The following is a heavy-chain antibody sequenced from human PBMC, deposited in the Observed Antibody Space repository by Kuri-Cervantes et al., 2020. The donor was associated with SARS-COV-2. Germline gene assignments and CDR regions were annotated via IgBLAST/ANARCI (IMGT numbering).Heavy chain of an antibody. Sequence: GGSLRLSCAASGFTFSSYEMHWVRQAPGKGLEWVSVIYSGGSTYYADSVKGRFTISRDNAKNTLYLQMNSLRAEDTAVYYCARDRYDFWSGLGYYYYGMDVWGQGTTVTVSS. CDR1: GFTFSSYE. J-gene: IGHJ6*02. CDR2: IYSGGST. V-gene: IGHV3-66*01. CDR3: ARDRYDFWSGLGYYYYGMDV. D-gene: IGHD3-3*01.